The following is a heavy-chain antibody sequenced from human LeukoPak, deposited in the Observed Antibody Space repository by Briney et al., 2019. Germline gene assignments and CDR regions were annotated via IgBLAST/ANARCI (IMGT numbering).Heavy chain of an antibody. Sequence: GGSLRLSCAASGFTFSSYGMHWVRQAPGKGLEWVAVISYDGSNKYYADSVKGRFTISRDNSKNTLYLQMNSLRAEDTAVYYCAKILGGYYDSSGYYLFDYWGQGTLVTASP. CDR3: AKILGGYYDSSGYYLFDY. CDR2: ISYDGSNK. D-gene: IGHD3-22*01. J-gene: IGHJ4*02. CDR1: GFTFSSYG. V-gene: IGHV3-30*18.